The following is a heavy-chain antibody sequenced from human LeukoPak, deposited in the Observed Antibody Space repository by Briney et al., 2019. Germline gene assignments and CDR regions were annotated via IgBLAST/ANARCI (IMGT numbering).Heavy chain of an antibody. D-gene: IGHD3-10*01. CDR1: GGSISSSSYY. Sequence: NPSETLSLTCTVSGGSISSSSYYWGWIRQPPGKGLEWIGSIYYSETTYYNPSLKSRVTTSVDMSKNQFSLRLSSVTAADTAVYYCARQRYYGSGSYSLNWFDPWGQGTLVTVSS. CDR2: IYYSETT. V-gene: IGHV4-39*01. J-gene: IGHJ5*02. CDR3: ARQRYYGSGSYSLNWFDP.